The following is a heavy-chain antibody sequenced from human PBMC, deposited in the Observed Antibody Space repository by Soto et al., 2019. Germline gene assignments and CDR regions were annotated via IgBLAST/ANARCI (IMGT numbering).Heavy chain of an antibody. Sequence: QVQLVQSGAEVKKPGASVKVSCKASGYTFTSYYMHWVRQAPGPGLEWMGIINPSGGSTSYAQKLQGRVTMTRDTSTSTVYMELSSLRSEDTAVYYCARDAGDYYDSSGYYFDYWGQGTLVTVSS. V-gene: IGHV1-46*04. CDR2: INPSGGST. CDR1: GYTFTSYY. J-gene: IGHJ4*02. CDR3: ARDAGDYYDSSGYYFDY. D-gene: IGHD3-22*01.